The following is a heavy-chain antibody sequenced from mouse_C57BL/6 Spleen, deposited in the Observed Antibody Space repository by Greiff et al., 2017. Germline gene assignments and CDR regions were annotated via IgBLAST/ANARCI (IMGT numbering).Heavy chain of an antibody. D-gene: IGHD2-12*01. Sequence: QVQLKQPGAELVKPGASAKMSCKASGYTFTSYWITWVEQRPGQGLEWIGDIYPGSGSTNYNEKFKSKATLTVDTSSSTAYMQLSSLTSEDSAVYYCARGGYSFYYFDYWGQGTTLTVSS. V-gene: IGHV1-55*01. CDR3: ARGGYSFYYFDY. J-gene: IGHJ2*01. CDR1: GYTFTSYW. CDR2: IYPGSGST.